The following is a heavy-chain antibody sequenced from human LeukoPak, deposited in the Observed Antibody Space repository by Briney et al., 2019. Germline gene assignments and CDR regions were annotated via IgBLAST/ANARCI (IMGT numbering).Heavy chain of an antibody. CDR1: RFTFSSYG. D-gene: IGHD3-10*01. V-gene: IGHV3-53*01. CDR3: ARAKPKNMVRGLIMRRESRYYFDY. J-gene: IGHJ4*02. Sequence: SGGSLRLSCAASRFTFSSYGMSWVRQAPGKGLEWVSVIYSGGSTYYADSVKGRFTISRDNSKSTLYIQMNSLRAEDTAVYYCARAKPKNMVRGLIMRRESRYYFDYWGQGTLVTVSS. CDR2: IYSGGST.